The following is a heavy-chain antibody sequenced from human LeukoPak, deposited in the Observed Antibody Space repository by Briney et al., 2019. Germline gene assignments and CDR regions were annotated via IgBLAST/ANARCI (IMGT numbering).Heavy chain of an antibody. Sequence: SVKVSCKASGGTFSSYTISWVQQAPGQGLEWMGRIIPILGIANYAQKFQGRVTITADKSTSTAYMELSSLRSEDTAVYYCARHYGGNSGWFFDYWGQGTLVTVSS. CDR2: IIPILGIA. CDR3: ARHYGGNSGWFFDY. V-gene: IGHV1-69*02. CDR1: GGTFSSYT. J-gene: IGHJ4*02. D-gene: IGHD4-23*01.